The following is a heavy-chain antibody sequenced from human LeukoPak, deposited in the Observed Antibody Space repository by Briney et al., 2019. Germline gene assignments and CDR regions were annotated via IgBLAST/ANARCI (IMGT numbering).Heavy chain of an antibody. D-gene: IGHD5-18*01. Sequence: SETLSLTCTVSGGSISSGGYYWSWIRQHPGKGLEWIGYIYYSGSTYYNPSLKSRVTISVDTSKNQFSLKLSSVTAADTAVYYCARGGYSYGYYYYGLDVWGQGTTVTVSS. V-gene: IGHV4-31*03. J-gene: IGHJ6*02. CDR1: GGSISSGGYY. CDR3: ARGGYSYGYYYYGLDV. CDR2: IYYSGST.